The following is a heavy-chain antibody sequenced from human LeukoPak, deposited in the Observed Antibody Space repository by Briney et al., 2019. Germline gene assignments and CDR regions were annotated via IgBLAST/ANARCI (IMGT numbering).Heavy chain of an antibody. D-gene: IGHD3-3*01. CDR2: ISAYNGNT. V-gene: IGHV1-18*01. CDR1: GYTFTSYG. CDR3: ARTGLYDFWSGYVTTYYMDV. J-gene: IGHJ6*03. Sequence: ASVKVSCKASGYTFTSYGISWVRQAPGQGLEWRGWISAYNGNTNYAQKLQGRVTMTTDTSTSTAYMELRSLRSDDTAVYYCARTGLYDFWSGYVTTYYMDVWGKGTTVTVSS.